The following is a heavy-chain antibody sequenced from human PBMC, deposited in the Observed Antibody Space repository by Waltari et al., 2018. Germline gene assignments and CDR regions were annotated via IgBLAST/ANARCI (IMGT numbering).Heavy chain of an antibody. D-gene: IGHD2-15*01. V-gene: IGHV1-8*01. CDR2: MNPNSGNT. Sequence: QVQLVQSGAAVKKPGASVKVSCKASGYTFTSYDLNWVRQATVQGLEWMGWMNPNSGNTGYAQKFQGRVTMTRNTSISTAYMELSSLRSEDTAVYYCARSRAAATYYYYYGMDVWGQGTTVTVSS. J-gene: IGHJ6*02. CDR3: ARSRAAATYYYYYGMDV. CDR1: GYTFTSYD.